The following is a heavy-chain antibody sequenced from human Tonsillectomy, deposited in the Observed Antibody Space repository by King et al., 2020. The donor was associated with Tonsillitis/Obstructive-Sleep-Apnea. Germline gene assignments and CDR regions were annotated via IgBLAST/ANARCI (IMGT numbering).Heavy chain of an antibody. J-gene: IGHJ4*02. D-gene: IGHD2-21*01. V-gene: IGHV3-15*07. CDR1: GFTFSNAW. CDR3: TTDFFYIVGVYYFDY. CDR2: IKSQTDGGTK. Sequence: VQLVESGGGLVKPGGSLRLYCEASGFTFSNAWLNWVRQAPGKGPEWVGRIKSQTDGGTKDYAAPVKGRFTISRDDSKNTLYLQMNSLKTEDTAVYYCTTDFFYIVGVYYFDYWGQGTLVTVSS.